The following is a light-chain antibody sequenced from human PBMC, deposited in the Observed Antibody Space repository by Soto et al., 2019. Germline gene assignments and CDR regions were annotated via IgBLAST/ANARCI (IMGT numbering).Light chain of an antibody. J-gene: IGKJ1*01. CDR1: HKVSSNY. CDR2: GAS. Sequence: DIVLTQSPGTLSLSPGERATLSLRASHKVSSNYLAWYQQKPGQAPRLLIHGASTRATGVPDRFSGSGSGTDFTLTISRLEPEDFAVYHCQQYGSLSWTFGQGTKVDIK. CDR3: QQYGSLSWT. V-gene: IGKV3-20*01.